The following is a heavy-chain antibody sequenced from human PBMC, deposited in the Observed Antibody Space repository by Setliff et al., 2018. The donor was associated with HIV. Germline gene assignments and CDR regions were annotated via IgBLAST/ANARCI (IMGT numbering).Heavy chain of an antibody. Sequence: SETLSLTCDVSGDSFTTTSHSWAWLRQPAGRGLEWLGHVYSRGNTDYNPSLASRVSILMSTSEIQFSLTLNSVTAADTAKYYCARGRLMGSSVLFFDFWGQGILVTVSS. CDR2: VYSRGNT. CDR3: ARGRLMGSSVLFFDF. D-gene: IGHD2-21*01. V-gene: IGHV4-61*09. J-gene: IGHJ4*02. CDR1: GDSFTTTSHS.